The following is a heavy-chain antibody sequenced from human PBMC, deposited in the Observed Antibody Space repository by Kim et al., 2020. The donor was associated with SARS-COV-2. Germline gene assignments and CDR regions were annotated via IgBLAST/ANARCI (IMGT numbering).Heavy chain of an antibody. V-gene: IGHV3-48*03. D-gene: IGHD6-13*01. CDR1: GFTFSSYE. J-gene: IGHJ6*02. Sequence: GGSLRLSCAASGFTFSSYEMNWVRQAPGKGLEWVSYISSSGSTIYYADSVKGRFTISRDNAKNSLYLQMNSLRAEDTAVYYCAGSIAAAGTYYYYGMDVWGQGTTVTVSS. CDR2: ISSSGSTI. CDR3: AGSIAAAGTYYYYGMDV.